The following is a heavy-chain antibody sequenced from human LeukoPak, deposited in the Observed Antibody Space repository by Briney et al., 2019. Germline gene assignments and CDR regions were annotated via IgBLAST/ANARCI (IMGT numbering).Heavy chain of an antibody. V-gene: IGHV1-18*04. CDR2: ISGYNGNT. D-gene: IGHD3-10*01. J-gene: IGHJ6*04. CDR1: GYTFTTYG. CDR3: AREEYYYGSGSWYYGMDV. Sequence: GASVKVSCKASGYTFTTYGISWVRQAPGQGLEWMGWISGYNGNTNYAQKFQGRVTMTTDTSTSTAYMELRSLRSDDTAVYYCAREEYYYGSGSWYYGMDVWGKGTTVTVSS.